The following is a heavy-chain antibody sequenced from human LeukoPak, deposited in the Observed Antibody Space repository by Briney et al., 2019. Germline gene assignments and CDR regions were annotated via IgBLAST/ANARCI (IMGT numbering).Heavy chain of an antibody. CDR3: AGIRVGAANFDY. CDR1: GGSISSYY. CDR2: IYYSGST. Sequence: SETLSLTCTASGGSISSYYWSWIRQPPGKGLEWIGYIYYSGSTNYNPSLKSRVTISVDTSKNQFSLKLSSVTAADTAVYYCAGIRVGAANFDYWGQGTLVTVSS. J-gene: IGHJ4*02. D-gene: IGHD2-15*01. V-gene: IGHV4-59*01.